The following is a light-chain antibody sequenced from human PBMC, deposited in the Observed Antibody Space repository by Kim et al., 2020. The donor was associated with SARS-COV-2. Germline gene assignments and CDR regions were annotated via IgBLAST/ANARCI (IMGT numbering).Light chain of an antibody. Sequence: QSITSSCTGTSSDVGAYDYVSWFKQLPGKAPQLVIYDVSYRPSGISNRLSGSKSGNTASLTISGLQTEDEADYFCSSYTGSTTLYVFGTGTKSPS. CDR1: SSDVGAYDY. CDR2: DVS. CDR3: SSYTGSTTLYV. V-gene: IGLV2-14*03. J-gene: IGLJ1*01.